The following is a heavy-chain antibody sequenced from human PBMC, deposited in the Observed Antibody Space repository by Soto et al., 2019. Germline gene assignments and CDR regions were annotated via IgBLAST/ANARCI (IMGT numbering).Heavy chain of an antibody. CDR2: VSPAGST. CDR3: VRSWAY. J-gene: IGHJ4*02. CDR1: GFTFSNYG. V-gene: IGHV3-23*01. D-gene: IGHD6-13*01. Sequence: EVQLLESGGGLVQPGGSLRLSCAASGFTFSNYGMNWIRLAPGEGLEWVSTVSPAGSTFYADSVRGRFTITRDNSKSTVDLQMNGLRVDDTAIYYCVRSWAYWGRVTVVTVSS.